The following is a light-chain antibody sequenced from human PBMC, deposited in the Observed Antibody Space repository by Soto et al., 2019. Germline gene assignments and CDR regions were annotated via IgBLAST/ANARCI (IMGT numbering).Light chain of an antibody. CDR1: RSLSSTS. CDR3: QQYGSSPRT. CDR2: DVS. J-gene: IGKJ1*01. V-gene: IGKV3-20*01. Sequence: EMVLTQSPGTLYLSPGERAALACRASRSLSSTSLAWYQQRPGQAPRLLIYDVSSRSTGIPDRFSGSGSGTDFTLTINRLEPDDFAVYYYQQYGSSPRTFGQGTKVEIK.